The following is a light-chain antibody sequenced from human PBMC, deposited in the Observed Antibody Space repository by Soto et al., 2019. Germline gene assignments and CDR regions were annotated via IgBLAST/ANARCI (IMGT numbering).Light chain of an antibody. V-gene: IGKV3-20*01. CDR1: QSVSSSY. Sequence: EIVLTQSPVALSLSPGERATLSCRASQSVSSSYLAWCQQKPGQAPRLLIYGASSRATGMPDRFSGSGSGTDFTLTISRLEPEDFAVYYCQQYGSSQWTFGQGTKVDIK. J-gene: IGKJ1*01. CDR2: GAS. CDR3: QQYGSSQWT.